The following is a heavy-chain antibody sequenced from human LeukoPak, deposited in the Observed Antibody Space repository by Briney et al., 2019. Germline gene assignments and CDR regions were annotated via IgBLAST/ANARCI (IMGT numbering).Heavy chain of an antibody. V-gene: IGHV4-34*01. J-gene: IGHJ4*02. D-gene: IGHD3-3*01. Sequence: SETLSLTCAVYGGSFCGYYWSWIRQPPRKGLEWSWEINHSGSTNYNPSLKSRVTISVDTSKNQFSLKLSAVTAADTAVYYCAIGVAPFDYWGQGTLVTVSS. CDR1: GGSFCGYY. CDR3: AIGVAPFDY. CDR2: INHSGST.